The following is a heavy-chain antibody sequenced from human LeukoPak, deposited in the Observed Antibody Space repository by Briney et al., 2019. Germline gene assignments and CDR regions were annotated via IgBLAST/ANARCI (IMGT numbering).Heavy chain of an antibody. CDR2: IREKAYSGAT. D-gene: IGHD5-12*01. CDR1: GFTFGDYG. V-gene: IGHV3-49*04. Sequence: PGVSLRLSCTVSGFTFGDYGMSWVRQSPGKGLEWVGFIREKAYSGATQYSTSVKGRFTISRDDSKRLAYLQMNSLKIEDTAVHFCTRDRGYSGYALYDLWGQGTLVTVSS. J-gene: IGHJ4*02. CDR3: TRDRGYSGYALYDL.